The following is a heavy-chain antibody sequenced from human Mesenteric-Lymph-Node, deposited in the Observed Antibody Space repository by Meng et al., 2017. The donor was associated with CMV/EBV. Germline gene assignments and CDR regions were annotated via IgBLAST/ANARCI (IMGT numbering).Heavy chain of an antibody. CDR3: ASPLDCSSTSCPRGHDAFDI. CDR2: IIPILGIA. CDR1: GYPFTGYG. D-gene: IGHD2-2*01. Sequence: SVKVSCKASGYPFTGYGISWVRQAPGQGLEWMGRIIPILGIANYAQKFQGRVTITADKSTSTAYMELSSLRSEDTAVYYCASPLDCSSTSCPRGHDAFDIWGQGTMVTVSS. J-gene: IGHJ3*02. V-gene: IGHV1-69*04.